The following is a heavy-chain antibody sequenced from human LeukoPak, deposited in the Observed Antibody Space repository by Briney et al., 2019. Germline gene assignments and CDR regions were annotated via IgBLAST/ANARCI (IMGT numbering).Heavy chain of an antibody. J-gene: IGHJ3*02. Sequence: SETLSLTCTISGGSISSYYWSWIRQPAGKGLEWIGRIYTSGSTNYNPSLKSRVTMSVDTSKNQFSLKLSSVTAADTAVYYCARNLIYCSGGSCDSYNVFDIWGQGTMVTVSS. CDR3: ARNLIYCSGGSCDSYNVFDI. CDR2: IYTSGST. V-gene: IGHV4-4*07. D-gene: IGHD2-15*01. CDR1: GGSISSYY.